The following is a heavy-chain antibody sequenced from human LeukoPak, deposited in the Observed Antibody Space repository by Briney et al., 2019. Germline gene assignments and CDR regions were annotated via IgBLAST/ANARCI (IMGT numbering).Heavy chain of an antibody. Sequence: GGSLRLSCAASGFTFSSYAMSWVRQAPGKGLEWVSAISGSGGSTYYADSVKSRFTISRDNAKNSLYLQMNSLRAEDTALYYCAKDSSGWSTIDYWGQGTLVTVSS. D-gene: IGHD6-19*01. CDR2: ISGSGGST. CDR1: GFTFSSYA. CDR3: AKDSSGWSTIDY. V-gene: IGHV3-23*01. J-gene: IGHJ4*02.